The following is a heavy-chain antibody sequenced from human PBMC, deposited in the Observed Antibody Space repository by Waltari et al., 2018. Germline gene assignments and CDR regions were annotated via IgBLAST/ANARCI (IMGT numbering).Heavy chain of an antibody. Sequence: QVQLVQSGAEVKKPGASVKVSCKASGYTFTSYYMHWVRQAPGQGLEWRGIINPSGGSTSYAQKFQGRVTMTRDTSTSTVYMELGSLRSEDTAVYYCASADGVGAFDYWGQGTLVTGSS. CDR3: ASADGVGAFDY. D-gene: IGHD1-26*01. V-gene: IGHV1-46*01. J-gene: IGHJ4*02. CDR2: INPSGGST. CDR1: GYTFTSYY.